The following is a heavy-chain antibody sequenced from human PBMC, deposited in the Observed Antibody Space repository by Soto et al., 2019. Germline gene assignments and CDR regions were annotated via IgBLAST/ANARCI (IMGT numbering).Heavy chain of an antibody. D-gene: IGHD2-15*01. Sequence: QVQLVQSGAEVKKPGASVKVSCKASGYTFTSYGISWVRQAPGQGLEWMGWISAYNGNTNYAQKLQGRVTMTTDTSTSTGYMELRSLRSDDTAVYYCASSGYCSGGSCPRLFDYWGQGTLVTVSS. J-gene: IGHJ4*02. CDR1: GYTFTSYG. CDR2: ISAYNGNT. V-gene: IGHV1-18*01. CDR3: ASSGYCSGGSCPRLFDY.